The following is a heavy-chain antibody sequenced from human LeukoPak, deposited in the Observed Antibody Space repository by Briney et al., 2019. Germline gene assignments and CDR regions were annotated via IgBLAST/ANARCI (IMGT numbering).Heavy chain of an antibody. V-gene: IGHV4-31*03. CDR1: GGSISSGGYY. CDR2: IYSSGST. Sequence: PSQTLSLTCTVSGGSISSGGYYWTWIRQHPGKGLEWIGYIYSSGSTYYNPSPKSRVTISVDTSKNQFSLKLTSVTAADTAVYYCARENYYDSSHGMDVWGQGTTVTVSS. CDR3: ARENYYDSSHGMDV. J-gene: IGHJ6*02. D-gene: IGHD3-22*01.